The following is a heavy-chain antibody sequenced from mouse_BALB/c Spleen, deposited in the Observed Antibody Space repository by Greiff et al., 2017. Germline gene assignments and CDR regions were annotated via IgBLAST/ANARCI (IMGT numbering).Heavy chain of an antibody. J-gene: IGHJ3*01. CDR1: GYTFTSYW. Sequence: LKQPGSELVRPGASVKLSCKASGYTFTSYWMHWVKQRPGQGLEWIGNIYPGSGSTNYDEKFKSKATLTVDTSSSTAYMQLSSLTSEDSAVYYCTRSGYYGYGFAYWGQGTLVTVAA. V-gene: IGHV1S22*01. D-gene: IGHD1-2*01. CDR3: TRSGYYGYGFAY. CDR2: IYPGSGST.